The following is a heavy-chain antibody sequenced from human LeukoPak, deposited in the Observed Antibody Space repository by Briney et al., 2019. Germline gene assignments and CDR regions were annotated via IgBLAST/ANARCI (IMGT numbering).Heavy chain of an antibody. Sequence: GGSLRLSCAASGFTFSSYEMNWVRQAPGKGLEWVSYISSSGSTIYYADSVKGRFTISRDNAKNSLYLQMNSLRAEDTAVYYCARVNYDILTGYYSESYWGQGTLVTVSS. CDR1: GFTFSSYE. D-gene: IGHD3-9*01. J-gene: IGHJ4*02. CDR3: ARVNYDILTGYYSESY. CDR2: ISSSGSTI. V-gene: IGHV3-48*03.